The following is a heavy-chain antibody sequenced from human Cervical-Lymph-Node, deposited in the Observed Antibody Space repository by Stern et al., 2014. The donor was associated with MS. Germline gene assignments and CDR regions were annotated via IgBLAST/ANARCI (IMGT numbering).Heavy chain of an antibody. D-gene: IGHD4-17*01. Sequence: EVQLVESGGGLVKPGGSLRLSCAASGFTFSSYSMNWVRQAPGQGLEWVSSISSSSSYIYYADSVKGRFTISRDNAKNSLYLQMNSLRAEDTAVYYCARDLMTTDAFNWFDPWGQGTLVTVSS. V-gene: IGHV3-21*01. CDR2: ISSSSSYI. CDR3: ARDLMTTDAFNWFDP. CDR1: GFTFSSYS. J-gene: IGHJ5*02.